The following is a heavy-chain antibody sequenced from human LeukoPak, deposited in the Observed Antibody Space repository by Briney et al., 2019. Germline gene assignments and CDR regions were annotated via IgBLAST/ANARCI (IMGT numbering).Heavy chain of an antibody. CDR3: ARSLTAMGLLFDY. D-gene: IGHD5-18*01. J-gene: IGHJ4*02. CDR1: GGSISSYY. V-gene: IGHV4-39*07. Sequence: PSETLSLTCTVSGGSISSYYWGWIRQPPGKGLEWIGSIYYSGSTYYNPSLKSRVTISVDTSKNQFSLKLSSVTAADTAVYYCARSLTAMGLLFDYWGQGTLVTVSS. CDR2: IYYSGST.